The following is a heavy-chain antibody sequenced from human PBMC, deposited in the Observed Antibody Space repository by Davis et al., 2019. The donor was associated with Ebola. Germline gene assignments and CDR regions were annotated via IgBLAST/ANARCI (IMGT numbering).Heavy chain of an antibody. CDR3: ARDVMVRGVISDY. V-gene: IGHV3-30*03. D-gene: IGHD3-10*01. J-gene: IGHJ4*02. Sequence: GESLKISCAASGFTFSSYGMHWVRQAPGKGLEWVAVISYDGSNKYYADSVKGRFTISRDNSKNTLYLQMNSLRAEDTAVYYCARDVMVRGVISDYWGQGTLVTVSS. CDR1: GFTFSSYG. CDR2: ISYDGSNK.